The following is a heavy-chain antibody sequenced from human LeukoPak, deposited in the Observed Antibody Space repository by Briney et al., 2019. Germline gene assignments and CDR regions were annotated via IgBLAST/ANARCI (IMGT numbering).Heavy chain of an antibody. J-gene: IGHJ4*02. D-gene: IGHD3-22*01. CDR3: ARVYDSSGYTLGGY. V-gene: IGHV3-21*01. Sequence: PGGSLRLSCAASGFTFSSYSMNWVRQAPGKGLEWVSSISSSSSYIYYADSVKGQFTISRDNAKNSLYLQMNSLRAEDTAVYYCARVYDSSGYTLGGYWGQGTLVTVSS. CDR2: ISSSSSYI. CDR1: GFTFSSYS.